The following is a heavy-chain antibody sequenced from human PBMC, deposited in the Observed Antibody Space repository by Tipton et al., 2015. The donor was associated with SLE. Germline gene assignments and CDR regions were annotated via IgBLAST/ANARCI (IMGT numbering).Heavy chain of an antibody. CDR2: ISTDSSNL. V-gene: IGHV3-48*03. Sequence: SLRLSCVASGFTFKSYEMNWVRQAPGRDLEWISYISTDSSNLYYSDSVQGRFTISRDNAENSLYLQMNNLRPEDTAVYYCARDGDWGSDFYYYYGVDVWGQGTTVTVSS. CDR3: ARDGDWGSDFYYYYGVDV. J-gene: IGHJ6*02. CDR1: GFTFKSYE. D-gene: IGHD3/OR15-3a*01.